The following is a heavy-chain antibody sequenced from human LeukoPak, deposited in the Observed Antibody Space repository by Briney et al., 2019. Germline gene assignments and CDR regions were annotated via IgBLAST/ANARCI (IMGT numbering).Heavy chain of an antibody. CDR1: GFTFTSYA. CDR2: ISGSGDST. V-gene: IGHV3-23*01. Sequence: GGSLRLSCAASGFTFTSYAMSWVRQAPGKGLEWVSAISGSGDSTYYADSVKGRLTISRDNSKNTLYLQMNSLRAEDTAVYYRAKVEAYYDYVWGSYRYSEFDYWGQGALVTVSS. CDR3: AKVEAYYDYVWGSYRYSEFDY. J-gene: IGHJ4*02. D-gene: IGHD3-16*02.